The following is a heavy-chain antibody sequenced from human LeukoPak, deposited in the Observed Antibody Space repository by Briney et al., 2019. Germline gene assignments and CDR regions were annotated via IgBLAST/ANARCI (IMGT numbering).Heavy chain of an antibody. Sequence: GGSLRLSCAASGFTFSSYAMHWVRQAPRKGLEWVSAISGSGGSTYYADSVKGRFTISRDNSKNTLYLQMNSLRAEDTAVYYCAKATTVTISVRDYWGQGTLVTVSS. V-gene: IGHV3-23*01. J-gene: IGHJ4*02. D-gene: IGHD4-17*01. CDR2: ISGSGGST. CDR3: AKATTVTISVRDY. CDR1: GFTFSSYA.